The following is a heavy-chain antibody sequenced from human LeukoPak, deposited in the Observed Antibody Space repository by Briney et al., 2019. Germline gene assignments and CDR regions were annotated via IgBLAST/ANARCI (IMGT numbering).Heavy chain of an antibody. J-gene: IGHJ2*01. CDR2: ISSSGSTI. CDR3: ARSLGSGRFYWYFDL. V-gene: IGHV3-48*03. Sequence: GGSLRLSCAASGFIFSDYEMNWVRQAPGKGLEWVSYISSSGSTIYYTDSVKGRFTISRDNAKNSLSLQMNSLRAEDTAVYYCARSLGSGRFYWYFDLWGRGTLVTVSS. D-gene: IGHD3-10*02. CDR1: GFIFSDYE.